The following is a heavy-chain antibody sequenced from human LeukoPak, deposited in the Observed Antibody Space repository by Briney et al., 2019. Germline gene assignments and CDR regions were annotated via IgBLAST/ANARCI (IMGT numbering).Heavy chain of an antibody. V-gene: IGHV4-39*07. CDR2: IYNSGST. D-gene: IGHD3-16*01. J-gene: IGHJ6*03. Sequence: SETLSLTCTVSGGSITSSTYYWGWIRQPPGKGLEWIGSIYNSGSTYYTPSLKSRVTISVDTSKNQFSLKLSSVTAADTAVYYCARETSQKGAHYMDVWGKGTTVTISS. CDR1: GGSITSSTYY. CDR3: ARETSQKGAHYMDV.